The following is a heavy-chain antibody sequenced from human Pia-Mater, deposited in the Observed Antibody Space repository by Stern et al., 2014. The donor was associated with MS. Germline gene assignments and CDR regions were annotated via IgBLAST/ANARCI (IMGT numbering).Heavy chain of an antibody. CDR2: IYHSGTT. Sequence: VQLVESGPGLVKPSGTLSLTCAVSGGSISSSNLWSWVRPPPGKVPWWIGEIYHSGTTNYKPSLKSRCTISEDKSQKPFSLNLSSGTAADTAVYYCASSSGGDFWSGLNLADAFDIWGQGTMVTVSS. D-gene: IGHD3-3*01. CDR3: ASSSGGDFWSGLNLADAFDI. CDR1: GGSISSSNL. J-gene: IGHJ3*02. V-gene: IGHV4-4*02.